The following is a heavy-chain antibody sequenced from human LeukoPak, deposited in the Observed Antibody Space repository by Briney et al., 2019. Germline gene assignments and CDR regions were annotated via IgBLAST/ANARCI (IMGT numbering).Heavy chain of an antibody. Sequence: PSETLSHLCSVSGGSQPGQFLKGIRQPPGKGLEWIGYIYSSGSTNYNPSFKSRVTISVDTSKNQFSLKLSSVTAADTAVYYCACVDPWGQGTLVTVSS. J-gene: IGHJ5*02. V-gene: IGHV4-4*09. CDR1: GGSQPGQF. CDR2: IYSSGST. CDR3: ACVDP.